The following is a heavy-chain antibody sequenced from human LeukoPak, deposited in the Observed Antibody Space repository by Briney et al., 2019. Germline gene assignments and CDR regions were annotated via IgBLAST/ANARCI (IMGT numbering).Heavy chain of an antibody. Sequence: GGSLRLSCAASGFTFSSYAMSWVRQAPGKGLEWVSGISGSDNSTYYAESVKGRFTISRDNSKNTLYLQMNSLRAEDTAVYYCAKSNFPYAKGTFYYFDYWGQGTLVTVSS. J-gene: IGHJ4*02. D-gene: IGHD2-2*01. CDR1: GFTFSSYA. V-gene: IGHV3-23*01. CDR3: AKSNFPYAKGTFYYFDY. CDR2: ISGSDNST.